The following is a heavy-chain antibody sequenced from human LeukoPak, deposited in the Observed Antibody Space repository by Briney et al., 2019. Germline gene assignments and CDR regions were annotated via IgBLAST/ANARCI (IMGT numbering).Heavy chain of an antibody. J-gene: IGHJ6*03. V-gene: IGHV1-2*02. D-gene: IGHD3-10*01. CDR1: GYTFTGYY. Sequence: ASVKVSCKASGYTFTGYYIHWVRQAPGQGLEWMGWINPNGGGTNYAQKFQGRVTMTRDTSISTAYMELSRLRSDDTAVYYCARDLLWFGDYYYYYYMDVWGKGTTVTVSS. CDR2: INPNGGGT. CDR3: ARDLLWFGDYYYYYYMDV.